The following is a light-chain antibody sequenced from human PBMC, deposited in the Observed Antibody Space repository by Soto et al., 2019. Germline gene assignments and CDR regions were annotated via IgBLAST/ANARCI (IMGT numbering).Light chain of an antibody. V-gene: IGKV3-11*01. Sequence: IVLTQSPATLSLSPGERATLSCRASQSVSTYLAWYQQIPGKAPRLFIYAASSMATGIPARFSGSGSGTDFTLTISSLEPEDFAVYYCQQRSKWPITFGQGTRLEIK. J-gene: IGKJ5*01. CDR3: QQRSKWPIT. CDR1: QSVSTY. CDR2: AAS.